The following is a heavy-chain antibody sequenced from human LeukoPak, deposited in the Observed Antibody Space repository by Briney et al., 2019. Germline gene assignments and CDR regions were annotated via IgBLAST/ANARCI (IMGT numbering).Heavy chain of an antibody. V-gene: IGHV3-30-3*01. CDR1: GFTFSSYA. CDR2: ISYDGSNK. CDR3: ARDPHYFSYYGMDV. Sequence: GGSLRLSCAASGFTFSSYAMHWVRQAPGKGLEWVAVISYDGSNKYYADSVKGRFTISRDNSKNTLYLQMNSLRAEDTAVYYCARDPHYFSYYGMDVWGQGTMVTVSS. D-gene: IGHD2/OR15-2a*01. J-gene: IGHJ6*02.